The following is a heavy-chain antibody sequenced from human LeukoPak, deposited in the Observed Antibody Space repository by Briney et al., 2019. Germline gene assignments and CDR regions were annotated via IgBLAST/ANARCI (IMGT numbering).Heavy chain of an antibody. CDR2: IVPIFGTA. CDR3: ARGVGRNYFDY. Sequence: ASVKVSCKASGYTFTSYGISWVRQAPGQGLEWMGGIVPIFGTANYAQKFQGRVTITADESTSTAYMELSSLRSEDTAVYYCARGVGRNYFDYWGQGTLVTVSS. D-gene: IGHD1-26*01. CDR1: GYTFTSYG. V-gene: IGHV1-69*13. J-gene: IGHJ4*02.